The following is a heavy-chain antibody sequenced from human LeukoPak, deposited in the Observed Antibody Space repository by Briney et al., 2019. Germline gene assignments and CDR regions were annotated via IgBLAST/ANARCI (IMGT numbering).Heavy chain of an antibody. Sequence: SETLSLTCTVSGGSISSYYWSWIRQPPGKGLEWIGYIHYSGSTNYNPSLKSRVTISVDTSKNQFSLKLSSVTAADTAVYYCARHGSGWSVDYWGQGTLVTVSS. V-gene: IGHV4-59*08. CDR1: GGSISSYY. CDR2: IHYSGST. J-gene: IGHJ4*02. D-gene: IGHD6-19*01. CDR3: ARHGSGWSVDY.